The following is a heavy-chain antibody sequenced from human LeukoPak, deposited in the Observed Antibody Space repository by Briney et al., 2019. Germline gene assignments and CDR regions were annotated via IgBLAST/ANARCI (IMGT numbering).Heavy chain of an antibody. J-gene: IGHJ5*02. CDR2: ISSNGNGI. V-gene: IGHV3-48*03. Sequence: QPGGSLRLSCAASGFIFSKDEMNWVRQSPGKGLGWVAYISSNGNGIYYAVSVKGRFTISRDNTKNSLDLQMNSLRVDDTAIYYCARDLTRFDAWGQGILVTVSS. CDR1: GFIFSKDE. CDR3: ARDLTRFDA. D-gene: IGHD3-10*01.